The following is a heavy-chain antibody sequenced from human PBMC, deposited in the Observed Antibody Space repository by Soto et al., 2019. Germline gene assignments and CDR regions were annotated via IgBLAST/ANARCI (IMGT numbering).Heavy chain of an antibody. V-gene: IGHV5-51*01. D-gene: IGHD3-3*01. CDR1: GYSFTSYW. CDR3: AGLLNDDFWSGYFPGFDP. Sequence: PGESLKISCKGSGYSFTSYWIGWVRQMPGKGLEWMGIIYPGDSDTRYSPSFQGQVTISADKSISTAYLQWSSLKASDTAMYYCAGLLNDDFWSGYFPGFDPWGQGTLVTVSS. J-gene: IGHJ5*02. CDR2: IYPGDSDT.